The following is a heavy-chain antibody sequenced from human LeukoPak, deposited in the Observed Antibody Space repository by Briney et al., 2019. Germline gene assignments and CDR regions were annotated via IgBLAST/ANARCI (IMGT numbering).Heavy chain of an antibody. CDR3: ARDIVGMTTVTKRYPPGAFDI. D-gene: IGHD4-17*01. J-gene: IGHJ3*02. V-gene: IGHV3-53*01. CDR2: IYSGGST. Sequence: LPGGSLRLSCAASGFTVSSNYMSWVRQAPGKGLEWVSVIYSGGSTYYADSVKGRFTISRDNSKNTLYLQMNSLRAEDTAAYYCARDIVGMTTVTKRYPPGAFDIWGQGTMVTVSS. CDR1: GFTVSSNY.